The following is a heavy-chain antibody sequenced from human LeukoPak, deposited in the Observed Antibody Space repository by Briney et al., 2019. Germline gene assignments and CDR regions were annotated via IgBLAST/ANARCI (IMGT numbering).Heavy chain of an antibody. J-gene: IGHJ4*02. CDR3: AAYSGSSPGGDY. D-gene: IGHD1-26*01. CDR2: IWYDGSNK. Sequence: GGSLRLSCAASGFTFSNSGMHWVRQAPGKGLEWVAVIWYDGSNKYYADFVKGRFTISRDNSKNTLYLQMNSLRAEDTAVYYCAAYSGSSPGGDYWGQGTLVTVSS. V-gene: IGHV3-33*01. CDR1: GFTFSNSG.